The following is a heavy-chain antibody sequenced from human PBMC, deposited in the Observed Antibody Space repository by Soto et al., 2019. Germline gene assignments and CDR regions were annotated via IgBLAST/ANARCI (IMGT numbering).Heavy chain of an antibody. CDR1: GGSISSSSSY. Sequence: PSETLSLTCTVSGGSISSSSSYWGWIRQPPGKRLEWIGNIYYSGTTSYNPSPKSRLTISVDTSKNQFSLNLSSVTAADTAVYYCARLTPSSICCYYFDSWGQVALVTFSS. CDR2: IYYSGTT. CDR3: ARLTPSSICCYYFDS. V-gene: IGHV4-39*01. J-gene: IGHJ4*02. D-gene: IGHD2-2*01.